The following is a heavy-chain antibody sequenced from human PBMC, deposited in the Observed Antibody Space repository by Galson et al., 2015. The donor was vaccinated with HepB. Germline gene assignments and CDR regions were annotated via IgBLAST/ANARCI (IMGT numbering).Heavy chain of an antibody. J-gene: IGHJ4*02. V-gene: IGHV3-30-3*01. CDR2: ISYDGINK. D-gene: IGHD5-18*01. CDR1: GFTFTGYA. Sequence: SLRLSCAASGFTFTGYAMHWVRQAPGKGLEWVAGISYDGINKYYVDSVKGRFTISRDNSKKTLYLQMNSLKPEDTAVYYCAREKSEYSYALRGYFDYWGQGTLVTVSS. CDR3: AREKSEYSYALRGYFDY.